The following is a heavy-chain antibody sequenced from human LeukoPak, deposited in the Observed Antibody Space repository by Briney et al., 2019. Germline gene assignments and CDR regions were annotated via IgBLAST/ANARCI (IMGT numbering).Heavy chain of an antibody. J-gene: IGHJ3*02. D-gene: IGHD6-19*01. CDR1: GFTFSSYW. CDR2: INSDGSIT. V-gene: IGHV3-74*01. CDR3: VRDLGSSGWYDAFDT. Sequence: PGGSLRLSCAASGFTFSSYWMHWVRQAPGKGLMWVSRINSDGSITDYADSVKGRFTISRDNAKNTLYLQMNTLRVEDTAMYFCVRDLGSSGWYDAFDTWGQGTMVTVSS.